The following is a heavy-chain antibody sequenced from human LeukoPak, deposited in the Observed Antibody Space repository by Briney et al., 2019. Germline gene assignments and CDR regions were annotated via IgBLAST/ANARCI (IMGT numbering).Heavy chain of an antibody. J-gene: IGHJ4*02. Sequence: GASVKVSCKASGGTFSSYAISWVRQAPGQGLEWMGGIIPIFGTANYAQKFQGRVTITTDESTSTAYMELSSLRSEDTAVYYCARFPATGKYSSSSGLYYFDYWGQGTLVTVSS. D-gene: IGHD6-6*01. CDR1: GGTFSSYA. CDR2: IIPIFGTA. CDR3: ARFPATGKYSSSSGLYYFDY. V-gene: IGHV1-69*05.